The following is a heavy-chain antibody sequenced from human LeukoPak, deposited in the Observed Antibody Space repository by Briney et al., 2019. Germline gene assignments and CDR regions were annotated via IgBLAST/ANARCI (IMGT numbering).Heavy chain of an antibody. CDR1: GFTFSSYA. CDR2: INHSGST. Sequence: PGGSLRLSCAASGFTFSSYAMSWIRQPPGKGLEWIGEINHSGSTNYNPSLKSRVTISVDTSKNQFSLKLSSVTAADTAVYYCASYSGSYHKIDYWGQGTLVTVSS. J-gene: IGHJ4*02. D-gene: IGHD1-26*01. V-gene: IGHV4-34*01. CDR3: ASYSGSYHKIDY.